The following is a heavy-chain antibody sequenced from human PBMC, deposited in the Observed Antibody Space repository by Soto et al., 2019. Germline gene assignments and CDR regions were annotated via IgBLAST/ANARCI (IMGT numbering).Heavy chain of an antibody. CDR3: ARLSGKPIPSYYYGMDV. CDR1: GYSFTSYW. Sequence: PGESLKISCKGSGYSFTSYWIGWVRQMPGKGLEWMGIIYPGDSDTRYSPSFQGQVTISDDKSISTAYLQWSSLKASDTAMYYCARLSGKPIPSYYYGMDVWGQGTTVTVSS. J-gene: IGHJ6*02. V-gene: IGHV5-51*01. CDR2: IYPGDSDT. D-gene: IGHD5-12*01.